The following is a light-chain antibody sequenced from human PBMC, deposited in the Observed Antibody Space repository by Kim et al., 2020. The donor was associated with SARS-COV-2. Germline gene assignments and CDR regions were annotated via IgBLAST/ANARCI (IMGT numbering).Light chain of an antibody. CDR1: SLRSYY. V-gene: IGLV3-19*01. CDR2: GKN. Sequence: VALGQTVRITCQGDSLRSYYATWYQQKPGQAPILVIYGKNNRPSGIPDRFSGSSSGSTASLTITGTQAGDEADYYCNSWDSNDNVVFGGGTKLSVL. J-gene: IGLJ2*01. CDR3: NSWDSNDNVV.